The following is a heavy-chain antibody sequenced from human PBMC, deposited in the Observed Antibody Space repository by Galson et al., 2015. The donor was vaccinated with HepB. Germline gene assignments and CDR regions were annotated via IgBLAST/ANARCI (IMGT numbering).Heavy chain of an antibody. CDR2: INPNSGGT. CDR3: ASFGRNWYGSGTANWFDP. V-gene: IGHV1-2*02. D-gene: IGHD3-10*01. CDR1: GYTFTGYY. Sequence: SVKVSCKASGYTFTGYYMHWVRQAPGQGLEWMGWINPNSGGTNYAQKFQGRVTMTRDTSISTAYMELSRLRSDDTAVYYCASFGRNWYGSGTANWFDPWGQGTLVTVSS. J-gene: IGHJ5*02.